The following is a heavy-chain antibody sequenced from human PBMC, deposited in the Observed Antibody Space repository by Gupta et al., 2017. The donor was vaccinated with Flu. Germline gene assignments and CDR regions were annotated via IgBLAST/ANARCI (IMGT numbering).Heavy chain of an antibody. J-gene: IGHJ4*02. Sequence: EVQLVESGGALVQPGRSLRLSCAASGFTFDDYAMHWVRQAPGKGLEWVSGISWNSGSIGYADSVQVRFTISRDNAKNSLYLQMNSLRAEDTALYYCAKDIRGGYSYGGIDYWGQRTLVTVSS. CDR3: AKDIRGGYSYGGIDY. CDR2: ISWNSGSI. D-gene: IGHD5-18*01. V-gene: IGHV3-9*01. CDR1: GFTFDDYA.